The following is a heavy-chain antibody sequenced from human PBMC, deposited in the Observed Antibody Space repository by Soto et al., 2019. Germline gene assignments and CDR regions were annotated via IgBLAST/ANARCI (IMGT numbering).Heavy chain of an antibody. Sequence: SVSNAWMNWVRQAPGKGLEWVGRIKSKTDGGTTDYAAPMKGRFTISRDDSKNTLYLQMNSLKTEDTAVYYCTTEGGYYGSGSYYLEYYFDYWGQGTLVTVSS. D-gene: IGHD3-10*01. V-gene: IGHV3-15*07. CDR2: IKSKTDGGTT. J-gene: IGHJ4*02. CDR3: TTEGGYYGSGSYYLEYYFDY. CDR1: SVSNAW.